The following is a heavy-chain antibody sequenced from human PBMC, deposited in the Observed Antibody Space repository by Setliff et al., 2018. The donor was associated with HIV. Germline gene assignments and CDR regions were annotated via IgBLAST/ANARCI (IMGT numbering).Heavy chain of an antibody. D-gene: IGHD2-15*01. Sequence: GGSLRLSCKGSGFIFSSVDMHWVRQAPGKGLEWVSRLKSDGSSITYADSVKGRFTISRDNAKNTLYLQMNSLRAEDTAVYYCAREVVVVVATTDAFDIWGQGTMVTVSS. CDR2: LKSDGSSI. V-gene: IGHV3-74*01. J-gene: IGHJ3*02. CDR3: AREVVVVVATTDAFDI. CDR1: GFIFSSVD.